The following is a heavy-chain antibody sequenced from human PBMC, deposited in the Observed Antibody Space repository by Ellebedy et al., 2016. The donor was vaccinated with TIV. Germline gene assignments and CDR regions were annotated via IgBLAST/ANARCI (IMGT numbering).Heavy chain of an antibody. Sequence: GESLKISCAASGFTFPTYAMHSVPQAPGKGLELVSTISSTGRRTYYADSVEGRFIISRDNSKKTLYLQMNSLRAEDTAVYDCARARCGGMDCYIPGYWGQGTLATVSS. V-gene: IGHV3-23*01. CDR2: ISSTGRRT. CDR3: ARARCGGMDCYIPGY. CDR1: GFTFPTYA. D-gene: IGHD2-21*01. J-gene: IGHJ4*02.